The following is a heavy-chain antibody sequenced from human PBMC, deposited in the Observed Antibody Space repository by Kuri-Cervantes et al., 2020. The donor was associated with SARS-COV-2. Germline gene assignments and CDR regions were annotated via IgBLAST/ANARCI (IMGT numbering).Heavy chain of an antibody. J-gene: IGHJ6*02. CDR1: GGSFSGYY. D-gene: IGHD2-2*01. CDR2: INHSGST. Sequence: GSLRLSCAVYGGSFSGYYWSWIRQPPGKGLEWIGGINHSGSTNYNPSLKSRVTISVDTSKNQFSLKLSSVTAADTAVYYCASIVVVPAASGYYYYYGMDVWGQGTTVTVSS. CDR3: ASIVVVPAASGYYYYYGMDV. V-gene: IGHV4-34*01.